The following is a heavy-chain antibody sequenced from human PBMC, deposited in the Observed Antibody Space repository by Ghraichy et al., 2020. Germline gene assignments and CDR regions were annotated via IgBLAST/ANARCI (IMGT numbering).Heavy chain of an antibody. J-gene: IGHJ6*04. V-gene: IGHV1-18*04. CDR1: GYTFTTYG. CDR3: ARAMGATYHYGMDV. Sequence: ASVKVSCKASGYTFTTYGISWVRQAPGQGLEWMGWISTSNGNTKYAQKFQGRVTMTTDTSTSTAYMEVRSLRSDDTAVYYCARAMGATYHYGMDVWGKGTTVTVSS. CDR2: ISTSNGNT. D-gene: IGHD1-26*01.